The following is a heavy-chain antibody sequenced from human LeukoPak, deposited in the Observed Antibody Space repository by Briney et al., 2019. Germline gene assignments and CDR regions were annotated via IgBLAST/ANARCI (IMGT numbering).Heavy chain of an antibody. CDR1: GFTFSSYW. D-gene: IGHD3-22*01. CDR2: IKQDGGEK. CDR3: ARHYYYDCSGYYPDAFES. V-gene: IGHV3-7*01. Sequence: GGSLRLSCAASGFTFSSYWMSWVRQAPGKGLEWVANIKQDGGEKYYVDSVKGRFTISRDNAKNSLYLQMNSLRAEDKAVYYCARHYYYDCSGYYPDAFESWGQVTMVTVS. J-gene: IGHJ3*02.